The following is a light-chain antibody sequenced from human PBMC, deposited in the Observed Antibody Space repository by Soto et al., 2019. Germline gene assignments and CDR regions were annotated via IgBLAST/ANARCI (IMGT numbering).Light chain of an antibody. CDR2: RAS. J-gene: IGKJ1*01. V-gene: IGKV3-15*01. Sequence: EIVMTQSPATLSVSPGGRATLSCRASQSVSSNLAWYQQKPGQAPRLLIYRASTRATGIPARFSGSGSGTEFTLTISSLQSEDFAVYYCQQYNNWPRTFGQGTKVEIK. CDR1: QSVSSN. CDR3: QQYNNWPRT.